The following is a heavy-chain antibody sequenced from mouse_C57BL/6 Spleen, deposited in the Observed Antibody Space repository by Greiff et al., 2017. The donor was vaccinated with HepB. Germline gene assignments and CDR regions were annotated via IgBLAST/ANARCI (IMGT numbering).Heavy chain of an antibody. D-gene: IGHD1-1*01. CDR2: IYWDDDK. CDR3: ARHYYGSSYGYWYFDV. CDR1: GFSLSTSGMG. J-gene: IGHJ1*03. Sequence: QVTLKVSGPGILQSSQTLSLTCSFSGFSLSTSGMGVSWIRQPSGKGLEWLAHIYWDDDKRYNPSLKSRLTISKDTSRNQVFLKITSVDTADTATYYCARHYYGSSYGYWYFDVWGTGTTVTVSS. V-gene: IGHV8-12*01.